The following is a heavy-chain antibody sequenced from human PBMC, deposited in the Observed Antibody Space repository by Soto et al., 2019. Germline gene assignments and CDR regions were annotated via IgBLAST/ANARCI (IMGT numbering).Heavy chain of an antibody. CDR1: GYTFTSYA. Sequence: ASVKVSCKAPGYTFTSYAMHWVRQAPGQRLEWMGWINAGNGNTKYSQKFQGRVTITRDTSASTAYTELSSLRSEDTAVYYCARDPRGFYYGSGSPGVSWFDPWGQGTLVTVSS. V-gene: IGHV1-3*01. CDR2: INAGNGNT. J-gene: IGHJ5*02. D-gene: IGHD3-10*01. CDR3: ARDPRGFYYGSGSPGVSWFDP.